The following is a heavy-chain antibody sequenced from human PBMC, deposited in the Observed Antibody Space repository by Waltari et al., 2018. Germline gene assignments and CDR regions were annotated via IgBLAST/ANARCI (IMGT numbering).Heavy chain of an antibody. CDR3: AKVYGDYLFDY. J-gene: IGHJ4*02. D-gene: IGHD4-17*01. CDR2: IRYDGSNK. CDR1: GFTFSSYG. V-gene: IGHV3-30*02. Sequence: VQLVESGGGVVQPGGSLRLSCAASGFTFSSYGMHWVRQAPGKGLEWVAFIRYDGSNKYYADSVKGRFTISRDNSKNTLYLQMNSLRAEDTAVYYCAKVYGDYLFDYWGQGTLVTVSS.